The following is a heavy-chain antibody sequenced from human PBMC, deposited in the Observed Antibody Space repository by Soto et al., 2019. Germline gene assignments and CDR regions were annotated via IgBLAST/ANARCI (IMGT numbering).Heavy chain of an antibody. D-gene: IGHD3-3*01. CDR3: AREGVFGLVKIIPPDY. V-gene: IGHV3-30*03. CDR2: IAFDGSTQ. J-gene: IGHJ4*02. CDR1: GFGFSSYG. Sequence: VQLLESGGGVAQPGRSLRLSCRASGFGFSSYGMLWVRQAPGKGPELVAFIAFDGSTQDYADSVMGRFTISRDNSENTLSLQLDTLRVEDTAMYYCAREGVFGLVKIIPPDYWGQGAQVTVSA.